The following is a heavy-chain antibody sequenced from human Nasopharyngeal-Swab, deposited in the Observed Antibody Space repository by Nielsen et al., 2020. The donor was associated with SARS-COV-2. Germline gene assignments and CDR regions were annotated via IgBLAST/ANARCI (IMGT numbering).Heavy chain of an antibody. D-gene: IGHD5-18*01. V-gene: IGHV4-39*07. J-gene: IGHJ4*02. CDR2: IYYSGST. Sequence: SETLSLTCTVSGGSISSSSYYWGWIRQPPGKGLEWIGSIYYSGSTYYNPSLKSRVTISVDTSKNQFSLKLSSVTAADTAVYYCARDGPYVGYAFDDWGQGTLVTVSS. CDR3: ARDGPYVGYAFDD. CDR1: GGSISSSSYY.